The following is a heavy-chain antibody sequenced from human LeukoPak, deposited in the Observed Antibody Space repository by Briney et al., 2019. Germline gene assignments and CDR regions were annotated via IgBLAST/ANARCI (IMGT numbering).Heavy chain of an antibody. D-gene: IGHD2-15*01. CDR3: AKGVVAATNAAYYGMDV. Sequence: GGSLRLSCAASGFTFTNHWMSWVRQAPGKGLEWVAVISYDESDKYYADSVKGRFTISRDNSKNTLYLQMNSLRPEDTAVYYCAKGVVAATNAAYYGMDVWGQGTTVTVSS. CDR2: ISYDESDK. J-gene: IGHJ6*02. V-gene: IGHV3-30*18. CDR1: GFTFTNHW.